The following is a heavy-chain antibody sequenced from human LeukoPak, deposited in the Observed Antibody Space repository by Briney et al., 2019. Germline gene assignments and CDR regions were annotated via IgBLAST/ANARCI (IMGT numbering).Heavy chain of an antibody. CDR3: ARDNWGSSGCLGY. J-gene: IGHJ4*02. V-gene: IGHV1-3*01. CDR1: VYTFTSYV. CDR2: INAGNGNT. D-gene: IGHD6-19*01. Sequence: ASVNVSCKASVYTFTSYVMHWVRRAPGQRLEWMGWINAGNGNTKYAQKFQGRVTITRDTSASTAYMELNSLTSEDTAVYYCARDNWGSSGCLGYWGQGTLVTVSS.